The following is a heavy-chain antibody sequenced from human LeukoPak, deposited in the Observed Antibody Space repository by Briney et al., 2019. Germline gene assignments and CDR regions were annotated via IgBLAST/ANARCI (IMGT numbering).Heavy chain of an antibody. D-gene: IGHD2-2*01. CDR3: ARDGAMQTWFDP. CDR1: GNTFTSYY. V-gene: IGHV1-46*01. Sequence: GASVKVSCKAYGNTFTSYYMHWVRQAPGQGLEWMGIINPSGGSTSYAQKFQGRVTMTRDMSTSTVYMELSSLRSEDTAVYYCARDGAMQTWFDPWGQGTLVTVSS. CDR2: INPSGGST. J-gene: IGHJ5*02.